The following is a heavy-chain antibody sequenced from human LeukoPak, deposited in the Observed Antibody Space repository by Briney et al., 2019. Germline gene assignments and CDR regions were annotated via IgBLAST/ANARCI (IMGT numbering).Heavy chain of an antibody. J-gene: IGHJ4*02. D-gene: IGHD3-9*01. CDR3: GKTDIWFNPIDY. CDR2: INHSGST. CDR1: GGSFSGYY. V-gene: IGHV4-34*01. Sequence: SETLSLTCAVYGGSFSGYYWSWIRQPPGKGLKGIGEINHSGSTNYNPSLKSRVTMSMDYSKNQFSLSVSSVTAADTAIYYCGKTDIWFNPIDYWGPGSLVSVSS.